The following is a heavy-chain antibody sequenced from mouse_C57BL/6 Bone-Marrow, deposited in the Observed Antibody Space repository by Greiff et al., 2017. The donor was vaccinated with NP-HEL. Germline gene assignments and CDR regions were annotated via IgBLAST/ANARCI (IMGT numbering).Heavy chain of an antibody. V-gene: IGHV8-8*01. D-gene: IGHD1-1*01. CDR3: ARIARTTVVAPYWYFDV. CDR1: GFLLSTFGMG. CDR2: IWWDDDK. J-gene: IGHJ1*03. Sequence: QVTLKVCGPGILQPSQTLSLTCSFSGFLLSTFGMGVGWIRQPSGKGLEWLAHIWWDDDKYYNPALKSRLTISKDTSKNQVFLKIANVDTADTATYYCARIARTTVVAPYWYFDVWGTGTTVTVSS.